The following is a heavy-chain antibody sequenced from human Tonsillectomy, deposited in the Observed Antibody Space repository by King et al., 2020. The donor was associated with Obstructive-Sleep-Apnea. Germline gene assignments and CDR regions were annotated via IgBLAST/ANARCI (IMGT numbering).Heavy chain of an antibody. Sequence: VQLVESGGGLVQPGGSLRLSCAASGFTFSSYAMSWVRQAPGKGLEWVSAISGSGGSTYYADSVKGRFTISRDNSKNTLYLQMNSLRAEETAVYYCAKEEGGEYSIAYYFDYWGQGTLVTVSS. V-gene: IGHV3-23*04. J-gene: IGHJ4*02. CDR2: ISGSGGST. CDR3: AKEEGGEYSIAYYFDY. D-gene: IGHD6-6*01. CDR1: GFTFSSYA.